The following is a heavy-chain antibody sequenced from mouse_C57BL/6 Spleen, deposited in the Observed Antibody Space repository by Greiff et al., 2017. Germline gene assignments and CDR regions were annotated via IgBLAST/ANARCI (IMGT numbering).Heavy chain of an antibody. V-gene: IGHV1-4*01. CDR1: GYTFTSYT. CDR2: INPSSGYT. Sequence: VQLQQSGAELARPGASVKMSCKASGYTFTSYTMHWVQQRPGQGLEWIGYINPSSGYTKYNQKFKDKATLTADKSSSTAYMQLSSLTSEDSAVYDCAREYDYDGAWFAYWGQGTLVTVSA. CDR3: AREYDYDGAWFAY. D-gene: IGHD2-4*01. J-gene: IGHJ3*01.